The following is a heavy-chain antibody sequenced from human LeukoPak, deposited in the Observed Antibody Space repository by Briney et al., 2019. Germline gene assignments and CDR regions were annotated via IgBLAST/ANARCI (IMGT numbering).Heavy chain of an antibody. Sequence: GASVKVSCKAPGYTFTSYDINWVRQATGQGLEWMGWMNPNSGNTGYAQKFQGRVTMTRSTSISTAYMELSSLRSEDTAVYYCARGSIDLPWVLWGQGTLVTVSS. CDR3: ARGSIDLPWVL. D-gene: IGHD3-3*02. CDR1: GYTFTSYD. CDR2: MNPNSGNT. V-gene: IGHV1-8*01. J-gene: IGHJ4*02.